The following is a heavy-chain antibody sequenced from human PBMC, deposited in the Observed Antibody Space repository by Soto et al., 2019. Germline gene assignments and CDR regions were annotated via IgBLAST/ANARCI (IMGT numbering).Heavy chain of an antibody. J-gene: IGHJ3*01. Sequence: VGSLRLSCAASGFTFSSYSMNWVRQAPGRGLEWVSSISGTSTYIYYADSVKGRFTISRDNAKNSLYLQMNSLRGEDTAIYYCARDREGVGAGLFWGQGTMVTVSS. CDR2: ISGTSTYI. CDR3: ARDREGVGAGLF. CDR1: GFTFSSYS. D-gene: IGHD1-26*01. V-gene: IGHV3-21*01.